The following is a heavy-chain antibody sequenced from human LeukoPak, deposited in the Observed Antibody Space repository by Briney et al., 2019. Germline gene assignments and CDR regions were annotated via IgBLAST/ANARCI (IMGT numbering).Heavy chain of an antibody. J-gene: IGHJ4*02. CDR1: GYTFTGYY. Sequence: GASVKVSCKASGYTFTGYYMHWVRQAPGQGLEWMGWINPNSGGTNYAQKFQGRVTMTRDTSISTAYMELSRLRSDDTAVYYCARDLDTAMVRYFDYWGQGTLVTVSS. CDR3: ARDLDTAMVRYFDY. V-gene: IGHV1-2*02. D-gene: IGHD5-18*01. CDR2: INPNSGGT.